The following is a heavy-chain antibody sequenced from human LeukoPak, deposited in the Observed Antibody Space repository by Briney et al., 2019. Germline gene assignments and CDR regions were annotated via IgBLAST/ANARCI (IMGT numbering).Heavy chain of an antibody. Sequence: GGSLRLSCAASGFTFSSYAMSWVRQAPGRGLEWVSAISGSGGSTYYADSVKGRFTISRDNSKNTLYLQMNSLRAEDTAVYYCAKFLPTHIVVANYYFDYWGQGTLVTASS. CDR1: GFTFSSYA. CDR3: AKFLPTHIVVANYYFDY. J-gene: IGHJ4*02. D-gene: IGHD2-21*01. CDR2: ISGSGGST. V-gene: IGHV3-23*01.